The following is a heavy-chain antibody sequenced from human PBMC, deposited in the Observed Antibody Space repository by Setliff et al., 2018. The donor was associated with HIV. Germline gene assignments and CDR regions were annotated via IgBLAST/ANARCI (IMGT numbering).Heavy chain of an antibody. D-gene: IGHD6-13*01. CDR3: AADGDTNSWYFY. Sequence: PSETLSLTCTVSGGSISSSSYYWGWIRQPPGKGLEWIGSIYYSGSTYYNPSLKSRVTISVDTSKNQFSLKLSSVTAADTAVYYCAADGDTNSWYFYWGQGTQVTVS. J-gene: IGHJ4*02. CDR1: GGSISSSSYY. CDR2: IYYSGST. V-gene: IGHV4-39*01.